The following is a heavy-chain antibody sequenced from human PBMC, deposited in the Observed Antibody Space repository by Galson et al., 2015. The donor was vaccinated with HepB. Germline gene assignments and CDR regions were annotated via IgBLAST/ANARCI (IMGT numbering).Heavy chain of an antibody. J-gene: IGHJ4*02. V-gene: IGHV4-39*01. CDR2: IYYSGST. D-gene: IGHD6-19*01. CDR1: GGSISSSNYY. Sequence: ETLSLTCTVSGGSISSSNYYWGWIRQPPGKGLEWIGSIYYSGSTYYNSSLKSRVTISVEDTSTNQFSLKLSSVTAADTAVYYCARHVSYSSGWLDYWGQGTLVTVSS. CDR3: ARHVSYSSGWLDY.